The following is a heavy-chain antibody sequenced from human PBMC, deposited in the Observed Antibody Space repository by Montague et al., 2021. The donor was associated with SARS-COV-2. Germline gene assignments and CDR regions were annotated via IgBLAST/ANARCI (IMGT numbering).Heavy chain of an antibody. D-gene: IGHD7-27*01. V-gene: IGHV4-39*01. CDR1: GGTISTDNLYWY. CDR3: ARRVDTWGFRFDS. Sequence: SETLSLTCLVSGGTISTDNLYWYWAWIRQPPGKGLEWIGSIFHNGDSYYNPSLNTRVTISIDTSRNHFSLSLTSVTAPDTAVYYCARRVDTWGFRFDSWGQGALVTVSS. CDR2: IFHNGDS. J-gene: IGHJ4*02.